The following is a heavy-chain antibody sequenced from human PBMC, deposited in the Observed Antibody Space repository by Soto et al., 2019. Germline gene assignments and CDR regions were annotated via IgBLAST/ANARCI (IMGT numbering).Heavy chain of an antibody. CDR1: GGTFSSYA. CDR2: IIPIFGTA. D-gene: IGHD3-3*01. CDR3: ARGGHYDFWSGYGMDV. Sequence: SVKVSCKASGGTFSSYAISWVRQAPGQGLEWMGGIIPIFGTANYAQKFQGRVTITADKSTSTAYMELSSLRSEDTAVYYCARGGHYDFWSGYGMDVWGQGTKVTVSS. V-gene: IGHV1-69*06. J-gene: IGHJ6*02.